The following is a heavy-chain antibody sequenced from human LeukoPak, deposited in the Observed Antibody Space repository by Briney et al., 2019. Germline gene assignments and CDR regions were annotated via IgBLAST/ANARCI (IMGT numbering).Heavy chain of an antibody. V-gene: IGHV3-23*01. CDR3: ARSRSGSVAGTSDY. CDR2: LSTDGDT. Sequence: GGALRLSCAASGFTFSRYAMSWVRQAPGKGLEWVSSLSTDGDTYYTGAVKGWFTISRDVSRNTLFLQMISLRGEDTALYYCARSRSGSVAGTSDYWGQGTLVTVSS. CDR1: GFTFSRYA. J-gene: IGHJ4*02. D-gene: IGHD6-19*01.